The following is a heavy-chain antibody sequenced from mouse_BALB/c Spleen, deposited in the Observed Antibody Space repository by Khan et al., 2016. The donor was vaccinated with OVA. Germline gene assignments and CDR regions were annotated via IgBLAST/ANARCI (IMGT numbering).Heavy chain of an antibody. CDR2: IWGDGAT. Sequence: QVQLKQSGPGLVAPSQSLSITCTVSGFSLTSYGVNWVRQPPGKGLEWLGVIWGDGATNYPSTLKYRLIISKDSSKRRVFLTLNSLQTDDTATYYCGKITPDYYSMDYWGQGTSVTVSS. D-gene: IGHD1-1*01. V-gene: IGHV2-3*01. J-gene: IGHJ4*01. CDR1: GFSLTSYG. CDR3: GKITPDYYSMDY.